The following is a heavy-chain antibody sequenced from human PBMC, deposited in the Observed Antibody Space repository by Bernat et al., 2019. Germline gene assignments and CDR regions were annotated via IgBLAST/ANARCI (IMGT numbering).Heavy chain of an antibody. CDR3: AKDSSTYEVVGVFDY. CDR2: ISYDGSNK. CDR1: GFTFSSYG. V-gene: IGHV3-30*18. Sequence: GGGVVQPGRSLRLSCAASGFTFSSYGMHWVRQAPGKGLEWVAVISYDGSNKYYADSVKGRFTISRDNSKNTLYLLMNSLRAEDTAVYYCAKDSSTYEVVGVFDYWGQGTLVTVSS. D-gene: IGHD1-26*01. J-gene: IGHJ4*02.